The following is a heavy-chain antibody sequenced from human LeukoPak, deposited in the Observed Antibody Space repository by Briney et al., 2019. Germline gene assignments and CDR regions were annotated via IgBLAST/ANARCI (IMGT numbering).Heavy chain of an antibody. CDR3: ARVRVGYSFDS. CDR2: ITTTSTTI. CDR1: GFNLNHFE. Sequence: GGSLRLSCVASGFNLNHFEIHWVRQAPGKGLEWVSFITTTSTTIYYADAVKGRFTISRDNAKNSLYLQMNSLRDEDTVVYYGARVRVGYSFDSWGQGSLVTVPS. V-gene: IGHV3-48*02. D-gene: IGHD3-10*01. J-gene: IGHJ4*02.